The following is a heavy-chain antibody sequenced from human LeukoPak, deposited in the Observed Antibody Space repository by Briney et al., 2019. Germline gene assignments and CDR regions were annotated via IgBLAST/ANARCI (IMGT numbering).Heavy chain of an antibody. CDR2: IGTAGDT. J-gene: IGHJ4*02. V-gene: IGHV3-13*01. D-gene: IGHD2-15*01. Sequence: PGGSLRLSCAASGFTFSSYDMHWVRQATGKGLEWVSAIGTAGDTYYPGSVKGRFTISRENAKNSLYLQMNSLRAGDTAVYYCARGCSGGSCYLFDYWGQGTLVTVSS. CDR1: GFTFSSYD. CDR3: ARGCSGGSCYLFDY.